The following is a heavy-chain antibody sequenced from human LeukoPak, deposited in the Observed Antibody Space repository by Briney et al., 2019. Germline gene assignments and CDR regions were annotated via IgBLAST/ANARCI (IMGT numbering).Heavy chain of an antibody. CDR2: IYYSGST. V-gene: IGHV4-59*01. D-gene: IGHD2-2*01. CDR3: ARAQVVPANYYYYMDV. J-gene: IGHJ6*03. CDR1: GGSISSYY. Sequence: SETLSLTCTVSGGSISSYYWSWIRQPPGKGLEWIGYIYYSGSTNYNPSLKSRVTMSVDTSKNQFSLKLSSVTAADTAVYYCARAQVVPANYYYYMDVWGKGTTVTVSS.